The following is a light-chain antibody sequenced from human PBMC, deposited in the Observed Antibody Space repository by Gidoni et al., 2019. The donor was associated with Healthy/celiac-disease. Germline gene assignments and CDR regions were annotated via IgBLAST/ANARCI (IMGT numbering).Light chain of an antibody. J-gene: IGKJ1*01. CDR2: GAS. CDR1: QSVSSSY. CDR3: QQYGSSPRT. V-gene: IGKV3-20*01. Sequence: EMVLTQSPGTLSWSPGERATLSCRASQSVSSSYLAWYQQKPGQAPRLLIYGASSRATGIPDRFSGSGSGTDFTLPISRLEPEDFAVYYCQQYGSSPRTFGQGTKVEIK.